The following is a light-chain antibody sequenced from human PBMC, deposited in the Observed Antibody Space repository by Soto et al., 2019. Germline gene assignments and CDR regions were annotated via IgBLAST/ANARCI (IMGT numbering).Light chain of an antibody. J-gene: IGLJ2*01. V-gene: IGLV1-44*01. CDR3: AAWDDSLNVVV. CDR1: SSNIGSNT. CDR2: STN. Sequence: QSVLTQPPSASGAPGQRVTISCSGSSSNIGSNTVNWYQQLPGTAPKLLIYSTNQRPSGVPDRFSGSKSGTSASLAISGLQSVDEADYYCAAWDDSLNVVVFGGGTKLTVL.